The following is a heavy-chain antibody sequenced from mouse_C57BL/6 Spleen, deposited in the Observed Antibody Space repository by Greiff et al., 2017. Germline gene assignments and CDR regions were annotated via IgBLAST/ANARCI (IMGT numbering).Heavy chain of an antibody. CDR2: INPSCGYT. D-gene: IGHD1-1*01. CDR3: ASITTVEVSSFDV. CDR1: GYTLTSYT. V-gene: IGHV1-4*01. J-gene: IGHJ1*03. Sequence: QVQLQQSGAELARPGASVKMSCKASGYTLTSYTMHWVKQRPGPGLEWIGYINPSCGYTKYNQKFKDKATLTADKSSSTAYMQLSSLTSTDSAVYYCASITTVEVSSFDVWGTGTTVTVSS.